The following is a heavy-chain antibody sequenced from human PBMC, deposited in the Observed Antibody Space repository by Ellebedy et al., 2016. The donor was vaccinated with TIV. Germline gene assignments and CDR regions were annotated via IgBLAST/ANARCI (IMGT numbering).Heavy chain of an antibody. CDR2: INQDGSNK. Sequence: GGSLRLSCAASGFSFINYWMTWVRQAPGKGLEWMANINQDGSNKYYVDSVRGRFTITRDNAHNSLFLQMNSLRAEDTAVYFCATDGSYGDFRSPAHAFEAWGQGTMVSVSS. CDR1: GFSFINYW. V-gene: IGHV3-7*01. D-gene: IGHD4-17*01. J-gene: IGHJ3*01. CDR3: ATDGSYGDFRSPAHAFEA.